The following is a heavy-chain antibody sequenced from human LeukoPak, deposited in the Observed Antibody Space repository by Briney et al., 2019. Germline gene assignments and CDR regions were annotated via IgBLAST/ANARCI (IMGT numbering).Heavy chain of an antibody. D-gene: IGHD4-17*01. Sequence: ASVKVSCKASGYTFSDYSITWVRQAPGQGLEWMGWISPYNADTNYAQNFQGRVTMTTDRSTRTAYMELRNLRSDDTAVYYCARVTTVTRSPWSWGPVKSGQEVNWFDPWGQGTLITVS. CDR2: ISPYNADT. CDR3: ARVTTVTRSPWSWGPVKSGQEVNWFDP. V-gene: IGHV1-18*01. J-gene: IGHJ5*02. CDR1: GYTFSDYS.